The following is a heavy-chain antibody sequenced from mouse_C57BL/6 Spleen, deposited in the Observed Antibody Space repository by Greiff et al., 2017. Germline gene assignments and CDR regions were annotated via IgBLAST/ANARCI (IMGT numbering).Heavy chain of an antibody. CDR1: GYTFTGYW. CDR2: ILPGSGST. Sequence: QVQLQQSGAELMKPGASVKLSCKATGYTFTGYWIEWVKQRPGHGLEWIGEILPGSGSTNYNEKFKGKATLTVDTSSSTAYMQLSSLTSEDSAVYYCARKTYDYWFAYWGQGTLVTVSA. V-gene: IGHV1-9*01. CDR3: ARKTYDYWFAY. J-gene: IGHJ3*01. D-gene: IGHD2-4*01.